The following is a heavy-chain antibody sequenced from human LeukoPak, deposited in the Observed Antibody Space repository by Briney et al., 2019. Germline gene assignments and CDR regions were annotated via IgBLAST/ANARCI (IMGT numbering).Heavy chain of an antibody. CDR2: IYYSGST. CDR3: ARRYCSGGSCLNWFDP. D-gene: IGHD2-15*01. J-gene: IGHJ5*02. Sequence: SETLSLTCTVSGGSISSYYWSWIRQPPGKGLEWIGYIYYSGSTNYNPSLKSRVTISVDTSKNQSSLKLSSVTAADTAVYYCARRYCSGGSCLNWFDPWGQGTLVTVSP. CDR1: GGSISSYY. V-gene: IGHV4-59*01.